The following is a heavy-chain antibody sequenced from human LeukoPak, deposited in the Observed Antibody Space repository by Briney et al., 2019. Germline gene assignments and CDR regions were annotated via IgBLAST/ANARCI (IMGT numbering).Heavy chain of an antibody. Sequence: GGSLRLSCAASGFTFSSYWMHWVRQAPGKGLVWVSRIHSDGASTSYADSVKGRFTMSRDNAKNTLYLQMNSLRAEDTAVYYCASWDLRGYSYGTLGYWGQGTRVTVSS. CDR1: GFTFSSYW. CDR2: IHSDGAST. CDR3: ASWDLRGYSYGTLGY. J-gene: IGHJ4*02. D-gene: IGHD5-18*01. V-gene: IGHV3-74*01.